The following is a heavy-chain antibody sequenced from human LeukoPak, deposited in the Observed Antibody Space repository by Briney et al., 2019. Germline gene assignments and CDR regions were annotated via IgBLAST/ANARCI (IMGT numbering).Heavy chain of an antibody. CDR2: ISAGGSTT. V-gene: IGHV3-23*01. CDR3: ARALVGATFHAFDI. D-gene: IGHD1-26*01. J-gene: IGHJ3*02. CDR1: GFTFSSYW. Sequence: GGSLRLSCAASGFTFSSYWMSWVRRAPGKGLEWVSTISAGGSTTYYADSVKGRFTISRDNSKNSLYLHMNGLRAEDTAIYYCARALVGATFHAFDIWGQGTMVTVSS.